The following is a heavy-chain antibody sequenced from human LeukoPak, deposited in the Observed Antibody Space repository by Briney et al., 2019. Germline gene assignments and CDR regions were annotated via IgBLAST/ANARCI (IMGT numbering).Heavy chain of an antibody. D-gene: IGHD1-26*01. V-gene: IGHV3-21*04. CDR1: TFSLSAYN. Sequence: GGSLRLSCAASTFSLSAYNMNWVRQAPGKGLEWVSSISYTGTYIYYADSVKGRFTISRDNAQNSLYLQMNSLRAEDTAIYYCVRDRGTYRPIDYWGQGTLVTVSS. J-gene: IGHJ4*02. CDR2: ISYTGTYI. CDR3: VRDRGTYRPIDY.